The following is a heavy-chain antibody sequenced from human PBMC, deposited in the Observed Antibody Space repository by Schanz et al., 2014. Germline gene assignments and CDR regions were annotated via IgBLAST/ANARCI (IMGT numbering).Heavy chain of an antibody. CDR1: GFSLNTYG. CDR2: IWNNGVTK. Sequence: QVQLMESGGGVVQPGTSLILSCSVSGFSLNTYGIHWFRQPAGKGLEWVAVIWNNGVTKYYADSVKGRFTISRDNSENTLYLQMNSLSADDTAVFYCAKGMGYCSGGTCYDYYYYGLDVWGQGTTVTVSS. CDR3: AKGMGYCSGGTCYDYYYYGLDV. J-gene: IGHJ6*02. V-gene: IGHV3-33*06. D-gene: IGHD2-15*01.